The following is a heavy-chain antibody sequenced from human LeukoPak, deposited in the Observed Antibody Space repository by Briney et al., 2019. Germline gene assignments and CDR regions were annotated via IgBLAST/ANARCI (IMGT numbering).Heavy chain of an antibody. CDR1: GFTFDDYA. CDR2: ISWNSGSI. Sequence: QPGRSLRLSYAASGFTFDDYAMHWVRQAPGKGLEWVSGISWNSGSIGYADSVKGRFTISRDNAKNSLYLQMNSLRAEDTALYYCAKDRDCSSTSCHSHFDYWGQGTLVTVSS. J-gene: IGHJ4*02. V-gene: IGHV3-9*01. D-gene: IGHD2-2*01. CDR3: AKDRDCSSTSCHSHFDY.